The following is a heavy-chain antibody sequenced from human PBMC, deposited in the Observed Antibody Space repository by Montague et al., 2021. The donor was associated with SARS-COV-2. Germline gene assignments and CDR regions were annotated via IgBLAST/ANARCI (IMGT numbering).Heavy chain of an antibody. CDR3: ARGQVSVYGVLIMPPAAGPLDV. CDR1: GGSFTDYY. CDR2: VDHRGSA. Sequence: LVKPTQTLSLTCAVYGGSFTDYYWTWIRQAPGKGLEWIGEVDHRGSASYSPSLKGRVSISVDRSKNQFSLNLRSVTAADTAAYYCARGQVSVYGVLIMPPAAGPLDVWGRGTMVLVSP. D-gene: IGHD3-3*01. V-gene: IGHV4-34*01. J-gene: IGHJ3*01.